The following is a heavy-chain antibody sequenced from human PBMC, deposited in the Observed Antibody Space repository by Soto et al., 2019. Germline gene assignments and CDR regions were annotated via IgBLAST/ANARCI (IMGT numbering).Heavy chain of an antibody. CDR3: AREIAVASSTGDWFDP. V-gene: IGHV4-59*01. CDR1: GGSISSYY. Sequence: QVQLQESGPGLVKPSETLSLTCTVSGGSISSYYWSWIRQPPGKGLEWIGYIYYSGSTNYNPSLKSRVTISVDTSKNQFSLKLSSVTAADTAMYYCAREIAVASSTGDWFDPWGQGTLVTVSS. J-gene: IGHJ5*02. CDR2: IYYSGST. D-gene: IGHD6-19*01.